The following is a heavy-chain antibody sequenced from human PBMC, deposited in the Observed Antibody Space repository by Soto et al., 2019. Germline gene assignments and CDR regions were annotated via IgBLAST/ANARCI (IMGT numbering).Heavy chain of an antibody. Sequence: PGESLKISCKGSGYSFTSYWISWVRQMPGKGLEWMGRIDPSDSYTNYSPSFQGHVAISADKSISTAYLQWNSLKASDTAMYYCARHELGIPGTTRPGFDYWRQGTLVTVSS. CDR1: GYSFTSYW. J-gene: IGHJ4*02. D-gene: IGHD1-7*01. CDR3: ARHELGIPGTTRPGFDY. V-gene: IGHV5-10-1*01. CDR2: IDPSDSYT.